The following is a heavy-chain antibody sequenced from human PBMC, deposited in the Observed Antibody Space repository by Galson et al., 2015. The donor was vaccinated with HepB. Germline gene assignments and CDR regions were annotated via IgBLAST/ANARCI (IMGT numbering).Heavy chain of an antibody. CDR1: GGSITSPDQY. CDR3: ARSRLVTAHHWFDP. CDR2: FHFSEKT. J-gene: IGHJ5*02. Sequence: SLTCSVSGGSITSPDQYWVWIRQPPGKGLEWLGTFHFSEKTNNNPSVKSRITISGDTSKNQFSLKLSSVTAADTAIYYCARSRLVTAHHWFDPWGQGTLVTVSS. D-gene: IGHD3-16*02. V-gene: IGHV4-39*07.